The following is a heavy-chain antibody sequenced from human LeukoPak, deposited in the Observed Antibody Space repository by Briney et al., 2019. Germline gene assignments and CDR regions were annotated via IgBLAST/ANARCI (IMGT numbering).Heavy chain of an antibody. V-gene: IGHV4-61*02. D-gene: IGHD4-17*01. CDR2: IYTSGST. CDR3: ARDYGDPHYFDY. J-gene: IGHJ4*02. Sequence: SQTLSLTCTVSGGSISSGSYYWSWIRQPAGKGLERIGRIYTSGSTNYNPSPKSRVTISVDTSKNQFSLKLSSVTAADTAVYYCARDYGDPHYFDYWGQGTLVTVSS. CDR1: GGSISSGSYY.